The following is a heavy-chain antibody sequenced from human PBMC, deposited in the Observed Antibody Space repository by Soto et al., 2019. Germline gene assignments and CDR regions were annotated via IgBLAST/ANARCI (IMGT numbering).Heavy chain of an antibody. D-gene: IGHD6-13*01. V-gene: IGHV3-30*04. Sequence: PGGSLRLSCAASGFTFSTYAMHWVRQAPGKGLEWVAVISYDGSNKYYADSVKGRFTISRDNSKNTLYLQMNSLRAEDTAVYYCAKDHESSSWYRYYYYGMDVWGQGTTVTVSS. J-gene: IGHJ6*02. CDR3: AKDHESSSWYRYYYYGMDV. CDR1: GFTFSTYA. CDR2: ISYDGSNK.